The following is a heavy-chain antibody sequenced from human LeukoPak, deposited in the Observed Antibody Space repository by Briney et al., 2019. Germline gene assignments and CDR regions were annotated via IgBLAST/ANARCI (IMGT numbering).Heavy chain of an antibody. CDR3: ARNVGGGAAAGARYYYYMDV. Sequence: GESLKISCKGSGYSFTSYWIGWVRQMPGKGLEGMGIIYPGDADTRYSPSFQGQVTISADKSISTAYLQWSSMKASDTAMYYCARNVGGGAAAGARYYYYMDVWGKGTTVTISS. CDR1: GYSFTSYW. V-gene: IGHV5-51*01. CDR2: IYPGDADT. D-gene: IGHD6-13*01. J-gene: IGHJ6*03.